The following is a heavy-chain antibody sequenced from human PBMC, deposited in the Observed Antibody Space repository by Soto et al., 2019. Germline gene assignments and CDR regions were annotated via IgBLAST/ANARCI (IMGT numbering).Heavy chain of an antibody. D-gene: IGHD3-3*01. CDR1: GFTFSSYS. Sequence: PGGSLRLSCAASGFTFSSYSMNWVRQAPGKGLEWVSSISSSSSYIYYADSVKGRFTISRDNAKNSLYLQMNSLRAEDTSVYYCTRDGIFGVVTFDYWGQGTRVTVSS. CDR2: ISSSSSYI. J-gene: IGHJ4*02. V-gene: IGHV3-21*01. CDR3: TRDGIFGVVTFDY.